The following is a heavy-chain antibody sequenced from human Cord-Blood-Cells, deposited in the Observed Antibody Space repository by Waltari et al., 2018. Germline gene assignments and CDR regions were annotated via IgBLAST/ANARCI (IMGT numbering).Heavy chain of an antibody. CDR1: GLTFTRSP. Sequence: EVQLVESGGGLVQPGGSLKLSCAASGLTFTRSPMHWSRRASGKGLEWVGRIRSKANSYATAYAASVKGRFTISRDDSKNTAYLQMNSLKTEDTAVYYCTRPHSSGFDYWGQGTLVTVSS. CDR3: TRPHSSGFDY. J-gene: IGHJ4*02. V-gene: IGHV3-73*02. D-gene: IGHD6-19*01. CDR2: IRSKANSYAT.